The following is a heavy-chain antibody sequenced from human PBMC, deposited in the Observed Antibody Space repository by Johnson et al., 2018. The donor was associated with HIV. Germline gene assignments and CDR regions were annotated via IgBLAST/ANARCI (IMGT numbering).Heavy chain of an antibody. CDR1: GFTFSDHW. V-gene: IGHV3-74*01. D-gene: IGHD1-1*01. CDR2: INGDGSRT. Sequence: VQLVESGGGLVQPGGSLRLSCGASGFTFSDHWMQWVRQAPGKGLVWVSRINGDGSRTSYADSVKGGFSIARDNAKNTLFLEMKSLRAEDTAVYYCVRTTGTGARCLGYVPFDVWGQGTMVTVSS. J-gene: IGHJ3*01. CDR3: VRTTGTGARCLGYVPFDV.